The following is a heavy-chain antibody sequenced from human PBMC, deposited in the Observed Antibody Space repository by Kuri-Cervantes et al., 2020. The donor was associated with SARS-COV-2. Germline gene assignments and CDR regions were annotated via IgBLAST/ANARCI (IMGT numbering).Heavy chain of an antibody. CDR3: ARDRGSSDFDY. Sequence: GGSLRLSCAASGFTFNGHWIHWVRQAPGKGLVWVSRINPDGSSTSYADSVKGRFTISRDNAKNTLYLQMSSLRAEDTAVCYCARDRGSSDFDYWGQGTLVTVSS. V-gene: IGHV3-74*01. CDR1: GFTFNGHW. D-gene: IGHD6-25*01. J-gene: IGHJ4*02. CDR2: INPDGSST.